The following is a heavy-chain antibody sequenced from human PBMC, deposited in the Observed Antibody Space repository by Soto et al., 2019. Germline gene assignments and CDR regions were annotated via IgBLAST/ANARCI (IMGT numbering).Heavy chain of an antibody. V-gene: IGHV1-3*01. CDR2: INAGNGNT. CDR3: ARSYGSGSYYYYMDV. J-gene: IGHJ6*03. Sequence: ASVKVSCKASGYTFTSYAMHWVRQAPGQRLEWMGWINAGNGNTKYSQKFQGRVTITRDTSASTAYMELSSLTSEDTAVYYCARSYGSGSYYYYMDVWGKGTTVTVSS. D-gene: IGHD3-10*01. CDR1: GYTFTSYA.